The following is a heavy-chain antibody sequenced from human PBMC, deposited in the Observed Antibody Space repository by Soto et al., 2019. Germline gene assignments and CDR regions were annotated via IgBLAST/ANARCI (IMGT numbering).Heavy chain of an antibody. CDR1: GFTFSSYG. Sequence: GGSLRLSCAASGFTFSSYGMHWVRQAPGKGLEWVAVIWYDGSNKYYADSVKGRFTISRDNSKNTLYLQMNSLRAEDTAVYYCARMSIAAVRIVWVDYWGQGTLVTVSS. V-gene: IGHV3-33*01. CDR3: ARMSIAAVRIVWVDY. J-gene: IGHJ4*02. D-gene: IGHD6-13*01. CDR2: IWYDGSNK.